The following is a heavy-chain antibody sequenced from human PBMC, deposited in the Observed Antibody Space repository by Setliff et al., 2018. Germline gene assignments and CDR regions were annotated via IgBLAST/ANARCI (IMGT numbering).Heavy chain of an antibody. Sequence: EASVKVSCKASGYIFTSYSISWVRQAPGQGLEWMGWISAYNGNTRYAQKLQGRVTMTTDTSTSTAYMELRSLRSDDTAVYYCARGWDPTYYYDSSGYAPFDYWGQGTLVTVSS. J-gene: IGHJ4*02. D-gene: IGHD3-22*01. CDR2: ISAYNGNT. CDR1: GYIFTSYS. CDR3: ARGWDPTYYYDSSGYAPFDY. V-gene: IGHV1-18*01.